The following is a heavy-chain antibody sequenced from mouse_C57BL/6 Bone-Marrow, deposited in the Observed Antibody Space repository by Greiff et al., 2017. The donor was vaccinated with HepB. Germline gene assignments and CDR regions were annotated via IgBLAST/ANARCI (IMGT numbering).Heavy chain of an antibody. CDR2: INPSNGGT. CDR3: AKEGYYSNSYYYAMDY. D-gene: IGHD2-5*01. J-gene: IGHJ4*01. CDR1: GYTFTSYW. Sequence: QVQLQQPGTELVKPGASVKLSCKASGYTFTSYWMHWVKQRPGQGLEWIGNINPSNGGTNYNEKFKSKATLTVDKSSSTAYMQLSSLTSEDSAVYYCAKEGYYSNSYYYAMDYWGQGTSVTVSS. V-gene: IGHV1-53*01.